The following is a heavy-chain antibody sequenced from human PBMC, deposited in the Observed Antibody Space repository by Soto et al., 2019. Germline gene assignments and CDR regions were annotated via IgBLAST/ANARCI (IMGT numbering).Heavy chain of an antibody. CDR1: GYTFTSYA. Sequence: QVQLVQSGAEVKKPGASVKVSCKASGYTFTSYAMHWVRQAPGQRLEWMGWINAGNGNTKYSQKFQGRVTITRDTSASTPYMELSSLRSEDTAVYYCARGPTYGSDYWGQGTLVTVSS. CDR2: INAGNGNT. D-gene: IGHD4-17*01. V-gene: IGHV1-3*01. J-gene: IGHJ4*02. CDR3: ARGPTYGSDY.